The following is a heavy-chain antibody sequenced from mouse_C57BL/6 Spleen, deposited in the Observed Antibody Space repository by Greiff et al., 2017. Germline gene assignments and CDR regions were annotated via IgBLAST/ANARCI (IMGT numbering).Heavy chain of an antibody. J-gene: IGHJ3*01. CDR3: ARQGVVATEGWFAY. CDR2: ISSGGSYT. D-gene: IGHD1-1*01. V-gene: IGHV5-6*02. CDR1: GFTFSSYG. Sequence: EVMLVESGGDLVKPGGSLKLSCAASGFTFSSYGMSWVRQTPDKRLEWVATISSGGSYTYYPDSVKGRFTISRDNAKNTLYLQMSSLKSEDTAMYYCARQGVVATEGWFAYWGQGTLVTVSA.